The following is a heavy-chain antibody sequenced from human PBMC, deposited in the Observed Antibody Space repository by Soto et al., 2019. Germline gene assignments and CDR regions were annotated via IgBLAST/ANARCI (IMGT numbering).Heavy chain of an antibody. Sequence: QVQLQESGPGLVKPSQTLSLTCTVSGGSISSGDYYWSWIRQPPGKGLEWIGYIYYSGNTYYSPSLKSRVTISVDTYKNQFSLKLSSVTAADTAVYYCARERPDGTRLDPWGQGTLVTVSS. D-gene: IGHD2-2*01. V-gene: IGHV4-30-4*01. CDR1: GGSISSGDYY. CDR2: IYYSGNT. J-gene: IGHJ5*02. CDR3: ARERPDGTRLDP.